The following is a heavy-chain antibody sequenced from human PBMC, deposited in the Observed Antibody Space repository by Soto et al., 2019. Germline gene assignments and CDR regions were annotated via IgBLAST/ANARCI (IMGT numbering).Heavy chain of an antibody. J-gene: IGHJ6*01. CDR2: ISYDGSNK. D-gene: IGHD6-13*01. V-gene: IGHV3-30*18. CDR1: GFTFSSYG. Sequence: LRLSCAASGFTFSSYGMHWVRQAPGKGLEWVAVISYDGSNKYYADSVKGRFTISRDNSKNTLYLQMNSLRAEDTAVYYCAKAQQQLTPLMDVWGQGNTVTVSS. CDR3: AKAQQQLTPLMDV.